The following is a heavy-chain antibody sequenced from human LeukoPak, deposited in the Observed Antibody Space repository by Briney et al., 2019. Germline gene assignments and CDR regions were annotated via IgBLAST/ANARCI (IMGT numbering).Heavy chain of an antibody. CDR3: AKNQGQWLVPVDY. CDR1: GFTFSTYS. J-gene: IGHJ4*02. D-gene: IGHD6-19*01. V-gene: IGHV3-23*01. Sequence: GGSLRLSCAASGFTFSTYSLNWVRQAPGKGLEWVSSMSGSGGSTYYADSVKGRFTISRDNSKNTLYLQMNNLRAEDTALYYCAKNQGQWLVPVDYWGQGTLVTVSS. CDR2: MSGSGGST.